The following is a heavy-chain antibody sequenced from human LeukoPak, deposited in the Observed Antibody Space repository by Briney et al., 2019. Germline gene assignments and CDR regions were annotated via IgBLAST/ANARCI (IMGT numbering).Heavy chain of an antibody. CDR1: GFTFSSYA. Sequence: GGSLRLSCAASGFTFSSYAMHWVRQAPGKGLEWVAVISYDGSNRYYADSVKGRFTISRDNSKNTLYLQMNSLRAEDTAVYYCARDKLHQNYFDYWGQGTLVTVSS. V-gene: IGHV3-30-3*01. CDR2: ISYDGSNR. D-gene: IGHD5-24*01. J-gene: IGHJ4*02. CDR3: ARDKLHQNYFDY.